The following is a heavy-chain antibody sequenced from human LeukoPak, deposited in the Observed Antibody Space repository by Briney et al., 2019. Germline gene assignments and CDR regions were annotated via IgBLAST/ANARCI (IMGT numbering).Heavy chain of an antibody. CDR1: GGSFSGYY. Sequence: SETLSPTCAVYGGSFSGYYWSWIRQPPGKGLEWIGEINHSGSTNYNPSLKSRVTISVDTSKNQFSLRLSSVTAADTAVYYCARVKRLVAAAGTRRWFDPWGQGTLVTVSS. V-gene: IGHV4-34*01. D-gene: IGHD6-13*01. J-gene: IGHJ5*02. CDR2: INHSGST. CDR3: ARVKRLVAAAGTRRWFDP.